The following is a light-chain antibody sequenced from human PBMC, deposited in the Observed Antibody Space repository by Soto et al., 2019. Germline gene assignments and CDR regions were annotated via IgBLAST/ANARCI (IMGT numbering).Light chain of an antibody. CDR2: KAS. CDR3: QQYNSYPLT. Sequence: DIQMTQSPSTLSASVGDRVTITCRASQRISNLLAWYQQKPGRAPTLLIYKASTLESGVPSRFSGSGSGTEFSHTISSLQPDDSATYYCQQYNSYPLTFGQGTRLEIK. V-gene: IGKV1-5*03. CDR1: QRISNL. J-gene: IGKJ5*01.